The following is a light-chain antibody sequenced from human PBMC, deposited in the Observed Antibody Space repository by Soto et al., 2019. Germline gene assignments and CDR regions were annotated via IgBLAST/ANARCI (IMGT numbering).Light chain of an antibody. J-gene: IGKJ1*01. V-gene: IGKV1-5*03. Sequence: DIPMTQSPSTLSASIGDRVTITCRASQSVSAWLAWYQQKPGKAPKLLMYKTFTLENGVPSRFSGGGSGTEFTLTVTSLQPDDFATYYCQQYKAFPWTFGNGTKVDI. CDR1: QSVSAW. CDR3: QQYKAFPWT. CDR2: KTF.